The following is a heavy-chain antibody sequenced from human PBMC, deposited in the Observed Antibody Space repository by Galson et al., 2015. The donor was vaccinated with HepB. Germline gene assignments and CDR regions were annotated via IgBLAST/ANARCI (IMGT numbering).Heavy chain of an antibody. CDR2: IRGKASGHAT. Sequence: SLRLSCAASGFTFSGSAIHWVRQASGKGLEWVGRIRGKASGHATAYAASLKGRFTISRDDSKNKAYLHMNSLKTEDTAVYYCARLGDLSGYSSLWGQGTLVTVSS. J-gene: IGHJ4*02. CDR3: ARLGDLSGYSSL. CDR1: GFTFSGSA. V-gene: IGHV3-73*01. D-gene: IGHD6-19*01.